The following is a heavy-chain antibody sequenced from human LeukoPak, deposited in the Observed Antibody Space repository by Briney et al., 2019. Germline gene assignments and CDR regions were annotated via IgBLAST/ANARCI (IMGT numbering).Heavy chain of an antibody. D-gene: IGHD5-18*01. Sequence: ASVTVSCKVSGYTLTELSMHWVRQAPGKGLEWMGGFDPEDGETIYAQKFQGRVTMTEDTSTDTAYMELSSLRSEDTAVYYCATDGLSVDTAIRRRINAFDIWGQGTMVTVSS. CDR2: FDPEDGET. CDR3: ATDGLSVDTAIRRRINAFDI. J-gene: IGHJ3*02. CDR1: GYTLTELS. V-gene: IGHV1-24*01.